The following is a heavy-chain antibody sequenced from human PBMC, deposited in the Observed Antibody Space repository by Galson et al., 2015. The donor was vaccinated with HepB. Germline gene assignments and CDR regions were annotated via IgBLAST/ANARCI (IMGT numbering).Heavy chain of an antibody. J-gene: IGHJ4*02. Sequence: SLRLSCAASGFTFSSYGMHWVRQAPGKGLEWVAVISYDGSNKYYADSVKGRFTISRDNSKNTLYLQMNSLRAEDTAVYYCATAAGIDGRDGFGYWGQGTLVTVSS. CDR3: ATAAGIDGRDGFGY. CDR1: GFTFSSYG. V-gene: IGHV3-30*03. D-gene: IGHD6-13*01. CDR2: ISYDGSNK.